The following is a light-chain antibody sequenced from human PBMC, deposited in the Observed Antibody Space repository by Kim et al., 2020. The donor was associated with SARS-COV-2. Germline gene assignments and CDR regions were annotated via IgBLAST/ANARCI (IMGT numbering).Light chain of an antibody. V-gene: IGLV4-69*01. J-gene: IGLJ3*02. CDR1: SGHSCYA. CDR2: LNSDGSH. CDR3: QTWGTGIRV. Sequence: ASVKLTCTLSSGHSCYAIAWHQQQPEKGPRYLMNLNSDGSHSKGDGIPDRFSGSSSGAERYLTISSLQSEDEADYYCQTWGTGIRVFGGGTQLTVL.